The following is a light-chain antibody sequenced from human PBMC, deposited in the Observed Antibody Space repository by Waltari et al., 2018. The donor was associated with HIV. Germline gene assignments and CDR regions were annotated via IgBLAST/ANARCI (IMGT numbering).Light chain of an antibody. CDR1: NIGSNS. CDR3: QVWDSNTVI. Sequence: SYELTQPLSVSVALGQTARVICGGNNIGSNSVHWYQQKPGQAPVLVIYRDSNRPSGIPERFSGSNSGNTATLTISRAQAGDEADYYCQVWDSNTVIFGGGTRLTVL. J-gene: IGLJ2*01. V-gene: IGLV3-9*01. CDR2: RDS.